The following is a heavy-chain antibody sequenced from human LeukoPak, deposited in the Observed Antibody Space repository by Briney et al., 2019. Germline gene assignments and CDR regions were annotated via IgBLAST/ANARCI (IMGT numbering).Heavy chain of an antibody. CDR3: ARVPYDFWSGYAQARNWFDP. CDR1: GGSISSSGYY. CDR2: INHSGST. J-gene: IGHJ5*02. V-gene: IGHV4-39*07. D-gene: IGHD3-3*01. Sequence: SETLSLTCTVSGGSISSSGYYWSWIRQPPGKGLEWIGEINHSGSTNYNPSLKSRVTISVDTSKNQFSLKLSSVTAADTAVYYCARVPYDFWSGYAQARNWFDPWGQGTLVTVSS.